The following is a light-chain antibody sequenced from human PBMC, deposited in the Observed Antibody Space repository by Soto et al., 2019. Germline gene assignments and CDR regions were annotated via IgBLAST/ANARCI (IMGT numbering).Light chain of an antibody. Sequence: QSVLTQTPSASGTPGQRVTMACSGSSSNIGINDVHWYRQLSGAAPQILIYDTAQRATGVPDRFSGSRSGTAASLTISGLQSDDEVEYHCAAWDDSLNGPVFGGGTKLTVL. CDR2: DTA. CDR3: AAWDDSLNGPV. J-gene: IGLJ2*01. V-gene: IGLV1-44*01. CDR1: SSNIGIND.